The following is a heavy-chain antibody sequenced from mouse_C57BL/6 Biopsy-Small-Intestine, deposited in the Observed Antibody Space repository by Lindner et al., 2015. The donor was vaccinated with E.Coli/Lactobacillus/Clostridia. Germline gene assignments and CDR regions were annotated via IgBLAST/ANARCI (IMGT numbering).Heavy chain of an antibody. V-gene: IGHV1-85*01. J-gene: IGHJ2*01. D-gene: IGHD1-1*01. CDR2: VYPRDGST. Sequence: VQLQESGPELVKPGASVKLSCKASGYTFTIYDINWVKQRPGQGLEWIGWVYPRDGSTKYNENFKGKATLTVDTSSSTAYMELHSLTSEDSAVYFCVRPYYGAFDYWGQGTTLAVSS. CDR3: VRPYYGAFDY. CDR1: GYTFTIYD.